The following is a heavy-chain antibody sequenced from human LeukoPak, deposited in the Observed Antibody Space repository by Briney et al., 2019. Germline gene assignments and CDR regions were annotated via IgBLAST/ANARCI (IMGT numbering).Heavy chain of an antibody. D-gene: IGHD2-15*01. CDR2: IFSSSAI. CDR3: ARDRSWYYFDY. V-gene: IGHV3-48*01. Sequence: PGGSLRLSCAASGFTFSSYSMNWVRQAPGKGLEWVSSIFSSSAIYYADSVKGRFTISRDNAKNSLYLQMNSLRAEDTAVYYCARDRSWYYFDYWGQGTLVTVSS. J-gene: IGHJ4*02. CDR1: GFTFSSYS.